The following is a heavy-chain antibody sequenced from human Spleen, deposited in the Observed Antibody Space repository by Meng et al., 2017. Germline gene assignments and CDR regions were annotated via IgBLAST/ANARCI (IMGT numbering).Heavy chain of an antibody. CDR2: INPSGGST. CDR3: ASEGVTFGGVIGLDY. V-gene: IGHV1-46*01. CDR1: GYTFTSYY. D-gene: IGHD3-16*02. J-gene: IGHJ4*02. Sequence: VRLVQSGAEVKKPGASVKVSCKASGYTFTSYYMHWVRQAPGQGLEWMGIINPSGGSTSYAQKFQGRVTMTRDTSTSTVYMELSSLRSEDTAVYYCASEGVTFGGVIGLDYWGQGTLVTVSS.